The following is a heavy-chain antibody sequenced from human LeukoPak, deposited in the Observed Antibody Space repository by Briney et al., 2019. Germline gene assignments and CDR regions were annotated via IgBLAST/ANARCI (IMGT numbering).Heavy chain of an antibody. CDR1: GGSISSGAYY. V-gene: IGHV4-30-2*03. D-gene: IGHD3-10*01. J-gene: IGHJ4*02. Sequence: SQTLSLTCTVSGGSISSGAYYWSWIRQHPGKGLEWIGSTYYSGSTYYNPSLKSRVTISVDTSKNQFSLKLSSVTAADTAVYYCASAGSNAPFDYWGQGTLVTVSS. CDR3: ASAGSNAPFDY. CDR2: TYYSGST.